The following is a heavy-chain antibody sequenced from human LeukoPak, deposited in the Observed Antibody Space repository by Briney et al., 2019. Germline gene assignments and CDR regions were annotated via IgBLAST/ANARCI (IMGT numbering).Heavy chain of an antibody. CDR2: ISSSSSYI. Sequence: GGSLRLSCAASGFTFSSYSMNWVRQAPGKGLEWVSSISSSSSYIYYADSVKGRFTISRDNDKNSLYLQMNSLRAEDTAVYYCARANEIGFLEWNVDYWGQGTLVTVSS. V-gene: IGHV3-21*01. CDR1: GFTFSSYS. J-gene: IGHJ4*02. CDR3: ARANEIGFLEWNVDY. D-gene: IGHD3-3*01.